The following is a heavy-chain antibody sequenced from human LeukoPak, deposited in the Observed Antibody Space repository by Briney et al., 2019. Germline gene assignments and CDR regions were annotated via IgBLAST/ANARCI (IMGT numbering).Heavy chain of an antibody. V-gene: IGHV4-4*07. CDR2: IYTSGST. Sequence: PSETLSLTCTVSGGSISSYYWSWIRQPAGKGLEWIGRIYTSGSTNYNPSLKSRVTISVDTSKNQFSLKLSSVTAADTAVYYCARISKYCSSTSCYAGYYYMDVWGKGTTVTISS. CDR1: GGSISSYY. CDR3: ARISKYCSSTSCYAGYYYMDV. D-gene: IGHD2-2*01. J-gene: IGHJ6*03.